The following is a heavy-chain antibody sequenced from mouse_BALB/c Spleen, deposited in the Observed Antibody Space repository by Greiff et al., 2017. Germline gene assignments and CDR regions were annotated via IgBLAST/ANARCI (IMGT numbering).Heavy chain of an antibody. CDR2: ISYSGST. CDR3: ARGLRGFAY. Sequence: EVKLQESGPGLVKPSQSLSLTCTVTGYSITSYYAWNWIRQFPGNKLEWMGYISYSGSTSYNPSLKSRISITRDTSKNQFFLQLNSVTTEDTATYYCARGLRGFAYWGQGTLVTVSA. D-gene: IGHD6-1*01. V-gene: IGHV3-2*02. CDR1: GYSITSYYA. J-gene: IGHJ3*01.